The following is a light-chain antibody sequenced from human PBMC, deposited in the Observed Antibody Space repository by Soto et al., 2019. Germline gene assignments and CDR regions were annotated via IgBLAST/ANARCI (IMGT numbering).Light chain of an antibody. CDR2: AAS. CDR3: QQSYSTPFT. J-gene: IGKJ3*01. V-gene: IGKV1-39*01. Sequence: DLQMTQSPSSLSASVGDRVTITCRASQTISSYLNWYQQKPGRAPKLLIYAASTLQSGVPSRFSGSESGTDFTLTISNLQPEDSATYYCQQSYSTPFTFGPGTKVDI. CDR1: QTISSY.